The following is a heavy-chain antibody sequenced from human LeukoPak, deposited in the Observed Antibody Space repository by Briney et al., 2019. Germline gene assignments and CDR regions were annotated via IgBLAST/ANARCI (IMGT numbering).Heavy chain of an antibody. V-gene: IGHV4-34*01. Sequence: SETLSLTCTVSGGSISSYYWSWIRQPPGKGLEWIGEINHSGSTNYNPSLKSRVTISVDTSKNQFSLKLSSVTAADTAVYYCARVLRSGLLKGQSSFLFAQLGGYYFDYWGQGTLVTVSS. CDR1: GGSISSYY. J-gene: IGHJ4*02. D-gene: IGHD6-13*01. CDR2: INHSGST. CDR3: ARVLRSGLLKGQSSFLFAQLGGYYFDY.